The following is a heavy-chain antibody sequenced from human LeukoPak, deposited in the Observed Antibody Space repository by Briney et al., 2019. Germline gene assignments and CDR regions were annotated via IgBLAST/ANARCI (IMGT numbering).Heavy chain of an antibody. D-gene: IGHD4-11*01. CDR2: IYYSGST. CDR1: GAPISSNY. Sequence: SETLSLTCTVSGAPISSNYWTWIRQPPGKGLEWIGYIYYSGSTKYNPSLKSRVTMSVDTSKNQLSLKLTSVTAADTAVYYCARDLGSTYGWFDFWGQGTLVTVSS. J-gene: IGHJ5*01. V-gene: IGHV4-59*01. CDR3: ARDLGSTYGWFDF.